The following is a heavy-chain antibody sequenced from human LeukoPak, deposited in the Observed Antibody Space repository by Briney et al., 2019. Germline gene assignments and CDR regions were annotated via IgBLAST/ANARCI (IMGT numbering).Heavy chain of an antibody. V-gene: IGHV3-21*01. Sequence: GGSLRLSCAASGFTVSSNYMNWLRQAPGEGLEWVSSISSSSSYIYYADSVKGRFTISRDSAKNSLYLQMNSLRAEDTAVYYCARDSLLLFDAFDIWGQGTMVTVSS. CDR1: GFTVSSNY. J-gene: IGHJ3*02. CDR2: ISSSSSYI. D-gene: IGHD2-15*01. CDR3: ARDSLLLFDAFDI.